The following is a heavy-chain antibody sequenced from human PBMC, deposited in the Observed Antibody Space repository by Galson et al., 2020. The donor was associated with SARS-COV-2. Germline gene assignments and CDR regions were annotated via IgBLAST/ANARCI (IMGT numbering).Heavy chain of an antibody. D-gene: IGHD3-10*01. J-gene: IGHJ4*02. CDR2: ISWNSGSI. CDR1: GFTFDDYA. CDR3: AKDFDGGGDY. V-gene: IGHV3-9*01. Sequence: SLRLSCAASGFTFDDYAMHWVRQAPGKGLEWVSGISWNSGSIGYADSVKGRFTISRDNAKNSLYLQMNSLRAEDTALYYCAKDFDGGGDYGGQGTLVTVSS.